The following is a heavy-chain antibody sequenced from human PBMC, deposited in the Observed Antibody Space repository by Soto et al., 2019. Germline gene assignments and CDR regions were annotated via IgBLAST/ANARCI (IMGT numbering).Heavy chain of an antibody. CDR2: ISSSGSTI. J-gene: IGHJ5*02. CDR1: GFTFSSYE. Sequence: EVQLVESGGGLVQPGGSLRLSCAASGFTFSSYEMNWVRQAPGKGLEWVSYISSSGSTIYYADSVKGRFTMSRDNAKNSLYLQMNSLRAEDTAVYYCARPESSSWSNWFDPWGQGTLVTVSS. V-gene: IGHV3-48*03. CDR3: ARPESSSWSNWFDP. D-gene: IGHD6-13*01.